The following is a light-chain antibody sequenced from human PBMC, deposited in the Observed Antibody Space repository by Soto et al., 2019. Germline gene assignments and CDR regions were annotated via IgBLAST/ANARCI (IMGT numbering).Light chain of an antibody. J-gene: IGLJ1*01. CDR3: CSYAGSSADV. CDR2: EVS. V-gene: IGLV2-23*02. CDR1: SSDVGSYNL. Sequence: QSALTQPASVSGSPGQSITISCTGTSSDVGSYNLVSWYQQYPGKAPKLMIYEVSKRPSGVSNRFSGSKSGNTASLTISGLQAEDEADYYCCSYAGSSADVFGTGTKVTVL.